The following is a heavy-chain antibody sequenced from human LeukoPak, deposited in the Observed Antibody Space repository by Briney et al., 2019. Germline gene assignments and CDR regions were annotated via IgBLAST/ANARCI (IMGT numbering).Heavy chain of an antibody. D-gene: IGHD6-19*01. CDR3: ARAIAVAGKGGWFDP. CDR2: IIPIFGTA. Sequence: ASVKVSCKASGGTFSSYAISWVRQAPGQGLEWMGGIIPIFGTANYAQKFQGRVAITTDESTSTAYMALSSLRSEDTAVYYCARAIAVAGKGGWFDPWGQGTLVTVSS. J-gene: IGHJ5*02. V-gene: IGHV1-69*05. CDR1: GGTFSSYA.